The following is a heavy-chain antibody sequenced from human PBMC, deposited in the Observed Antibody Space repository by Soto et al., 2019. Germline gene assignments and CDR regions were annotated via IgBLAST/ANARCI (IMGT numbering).Heavy chain of an antibody. CDR2: IYYAGTT. Sequence: QVQLQESGPGLVKPSETLSLTCTVSSGSINNYYWSWIRRPPGKGLEFIGYIYYAGTTTYNPSLKSRVTTAVDTSKNQFSLKLSSVTAADTAVYYCARLGGYYQALDSWGQGTLLTVSS. V-gene: IGHV4-59*08. CDR3: ARLGGYYQALDS. J-gene: IGHJ4*02. D-gene: IGHD3-22*01. CDR1: SGSINNYY.